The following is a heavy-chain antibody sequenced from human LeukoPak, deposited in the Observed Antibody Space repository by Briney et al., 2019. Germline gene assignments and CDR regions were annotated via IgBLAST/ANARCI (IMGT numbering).Heavy chain of an antibody. Sequence: SETLSLTCTVSGGSISSYYWSWIRQPPGKGLEWIGYIYYSGSTNYNPSLKSRVTISVDTSKNQFSLKLSSVTAADTAVYYCARRILRFLEWSRPFDYWGQGTLVTVSS. CDR1: GGSISSYY. D-gene: IGHD3-3*01. CDR3: ARRILRFLEWSRPFDY. V-gene: IGHV4-59*12. J-gene: IGHJ4*02. CDR2: IYYSGST.